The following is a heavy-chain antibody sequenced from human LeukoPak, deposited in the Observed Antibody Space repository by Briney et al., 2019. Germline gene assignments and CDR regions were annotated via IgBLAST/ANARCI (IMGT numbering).Heavy chain of an antibody. J-gene: IGHJ3*02. CDR3: ARSQQWLVDDAFDI. CDR2: ISYDGSNK. V-gene: IGHV3-30*19. CDR1: GFTFSSYG. D-gene: IGHD6-19*01. Sequence: GGSPRLSCAASGFTFSSYGMHWVRQAPGKGLEWVAVISYDGSNKYYADSVKGRFTISRDNSKNTLYLQMNSLRAEDTAVYYCARSQQWLVDDAFDIWGQGTMVTVSS.